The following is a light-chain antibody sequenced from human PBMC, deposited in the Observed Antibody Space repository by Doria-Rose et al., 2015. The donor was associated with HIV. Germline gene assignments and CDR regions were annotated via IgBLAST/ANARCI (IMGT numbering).Light chain of an antibody. V-gene: IGKV3-20*01. J-gene: IGKJ1*01. Sequence: EIVLTQSPGTLPLSPGERATLSCRASQSFSSTYLAWYQQKLGQAPSLLIYDGSTRATVIPDRFSASGSGTDFTLTINRLEPEDFALYYCHQYGTSWTFGQGTKVEI. CDR2: DGS. CDR3: HQYGTSWT. CDR1: QSFSSTY.